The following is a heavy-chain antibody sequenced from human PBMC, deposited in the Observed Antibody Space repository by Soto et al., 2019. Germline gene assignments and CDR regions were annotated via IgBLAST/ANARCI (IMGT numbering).Heavy chain of an antibody. D-gene: IGHD1-26*01. Sequence: PGGSLRLSCAASGFTFSSYAMSGVRQAPGKGLEWVSAISGSGGSTYYADSVKGRFTISRDNSKNTLYLQMNSLRAEDTAVYYCAKVIGPHDAFDIWGQGTMVTVPS. CDR2: ISGSGGST. J-gene: IGHJ3*02. CDR1: GFTFSSYA. V-gene: IGHV3-23*01. CDR3: AKVIGPHDAFDI.